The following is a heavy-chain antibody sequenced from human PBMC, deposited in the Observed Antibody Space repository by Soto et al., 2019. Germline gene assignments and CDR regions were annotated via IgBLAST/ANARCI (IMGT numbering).Heavy chain of an antibody. CDR3: ARDLAVAANNWFDP. Sequence: SVKVSCKASGGTFSSYAISWVRQAPGQGLEWMGGIIPIFGTANYAQKFQGRVTITADESTSTAYMELSSLRSEDTAVYYCARDLAVAANNWFDPWGQGTLVTVSS. V-gene: IGHV1-69*13. J-gene: IGHJ5*02. D-gene: IGHD6-19*01. CDR2: IIPIFGTA. CDR1: GGTFSSYA.